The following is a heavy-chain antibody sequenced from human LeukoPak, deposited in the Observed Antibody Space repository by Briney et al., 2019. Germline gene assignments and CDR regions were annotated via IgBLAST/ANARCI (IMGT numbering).Heavy chain of an antibody. D-gene: IGHD5-24*01. Sequence: PSGTLSLTCAVYGGSFSGYYWSWIRQPPGKGLEWIGEINHSGSTYYNPSLKSRVTISVDTSKNQFSLKLSSVTAADTAVYYCAKQRRDGYNYFDYWGQGTLVTVSS. J-gene: IGHJ4*02. V-gene: IGHV4-34*01. CDR2: INHSGST. CDR1: GGSFSGYY. CDR3: AKQRRDGYNYFDY.